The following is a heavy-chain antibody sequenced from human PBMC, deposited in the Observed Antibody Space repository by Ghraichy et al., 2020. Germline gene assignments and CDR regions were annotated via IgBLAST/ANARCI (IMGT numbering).Heavy chain of an antibody. CDR3: ARVGHSSGSYYDAFDI. CDR2: IYPGDSDT. J-gene: IGHJ3*02. Sequence: GESLNISCKGSGYSFTSYWIGWVRQMPGKGLEWMGIIYPGDSDTRYSPSFQGQVTISADKSISTAYLQWSSLKASDTAMYYCARVGHSSGSYYDAFDIWGQGTMVTVSS. CDR1: GYSFTSYW. V-gene: IGHV5-51*01. D-gene: IGHD6-19*01.